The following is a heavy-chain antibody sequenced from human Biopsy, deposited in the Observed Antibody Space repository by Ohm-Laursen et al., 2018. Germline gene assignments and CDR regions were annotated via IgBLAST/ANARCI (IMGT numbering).Heavy chain of an antibody. Sequence: GTLSLTCTVSGGSIGSFFWSWIRQPPGKGLEWIGYIYYSGSTNYNPSLRSRVTISVDRSKNQFSLELSPVTAADTAVYYCARVGAGAPSIDYFDYWGQGALVTVSS. V-gene: IGHV4-59*01. J-gene: IGHJ4*02. CDR1: GGSIGSFF. CDR3: ARVGAGAPSIDYFDY. CDR2: IYYSGST. D-gene: IGHD1-26*01.